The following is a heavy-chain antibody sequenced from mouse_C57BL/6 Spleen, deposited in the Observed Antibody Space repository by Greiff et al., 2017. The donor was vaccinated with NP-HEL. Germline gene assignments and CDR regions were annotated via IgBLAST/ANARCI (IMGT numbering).Heavy chain of an antibody. CDR2: IDPSDSYT. J-gene: IGHJ2*01. CDR1: GYTFTSYW. D-gene: IGHD1-1*01. V-gene: IGHV1-69*01. Sequence: QVQLQQPGAELVMPGASVKLSCKASGYTFTSYWMPWVKQRPGQGLEWIGEIDPSDSYTNYNQKFKGKSTLTVDKSSSTAYMQLSSLTSEDSAVYYCARFYYGSSYVDYWGQGTTLTVSS. CDR3: ARFYYGSSYVDY.